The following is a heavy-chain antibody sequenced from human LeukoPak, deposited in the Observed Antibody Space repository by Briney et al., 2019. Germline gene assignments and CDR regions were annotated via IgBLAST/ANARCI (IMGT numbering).Heavy chain of an antibody. V-gene: IGHV4-59*01. Sequence: SETLSLTCTVSGGSISNYWSWIRQPPGKGLEWIGNVENTGSTNYNPSLKSRVTISVDTSKNQFSLQLGSVTAADTAVYYCARVVYSGYDSSTTYYFDYWGQGTLVTVSS. CDR1: GGSISNY. D-gene: IGHD5-12*01. CDR3: ARVVYSGYDSSTTYYFDY. J-gene: IGHJ4*02. CDR2: VENTGST.